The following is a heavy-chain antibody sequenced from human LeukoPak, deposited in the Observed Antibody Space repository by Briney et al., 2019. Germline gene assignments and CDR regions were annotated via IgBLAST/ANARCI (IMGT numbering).Heavy chain of an antibody. CDR1: GFTFSSYW. D-gene: IGHD6-19*01. CDR3: ARSPPGIAVAGFDY. Sequence: GGSLRLSCAASGFTFSSYWMHWVRQAPGKGLVWVSRINSDGSSVDYADSVKGRFTISRDNAKNTLYLQMNSLRAEDTAVYYCARSPPGIAVAGFDYWGQGTLVTVSS. CDR2: INSDGSSV. V-gene: IGHV3-74*01. J-gene: IGHJ4*02.